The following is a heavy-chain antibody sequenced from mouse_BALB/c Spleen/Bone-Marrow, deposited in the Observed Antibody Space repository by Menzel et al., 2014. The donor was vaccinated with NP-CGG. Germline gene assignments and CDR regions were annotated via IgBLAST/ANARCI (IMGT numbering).Heavy chain of an antibody. D-gene: IGHD1-1*01. CDR3: ASYYYGSSSFAY. J-gene: IGHJ3*01. CDR2: IDPANGNT. V-gene: IGHV14-3*02. Sequence: EVQLQQSGAELVKPGASVKLSCTASGFNIXDTYMHWVKQRPEQSLEWIGRIDPANGNTKYDPKFQGKATITADTSSNTAYLQLSSLTSEDTAVYYCASYYYGSSSFAYWGQGTLVTVSA. CDR1: GFNIXDTY.